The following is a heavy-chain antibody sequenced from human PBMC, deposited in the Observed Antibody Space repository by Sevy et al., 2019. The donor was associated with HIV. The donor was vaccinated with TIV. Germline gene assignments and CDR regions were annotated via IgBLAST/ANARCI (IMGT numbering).Heavy chain of an antibody. D-gene: IGHD3-22*01. Sequence: GSLRLSCKPSGFTFITYAMNWVRQAPGKGLEWVSTIYGSGGTTYYADSVKGRFTISRDNSKNTLYLQMDSLRTEDTAIYYCAGARYDGSGSFDAFDIWGQGTMVTVS. CDR3: AGARYDGSGSFDAFDI. CDR2: IYGSGGTT. V-gene: IGHV3-23*01. CDR1: GFTFITYA. J-gene: IGHJ3*02.